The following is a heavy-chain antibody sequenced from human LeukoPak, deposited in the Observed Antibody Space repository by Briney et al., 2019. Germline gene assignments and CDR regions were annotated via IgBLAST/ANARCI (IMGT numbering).Heavy chain of an antibody. D-gene: IGHD3-22*01. CDR1: GGSISSGSYY. V-gene: IGHV4-61*02. Sequence: KASETLSLTCTVSGGSISSGSYYWSWIRQPAGKGLEWIGRIYTSGSTNYNPSLKSRVTISVDTSKNQFSPKLSSVTAADTAVYYCAAQYYYDSSGYSYFDYWGQGTLVTVSS. CDR3: AAQYYYDSSGYSYFDY. CDR2: IYTSGST. J-gene: IGHJ4*02.